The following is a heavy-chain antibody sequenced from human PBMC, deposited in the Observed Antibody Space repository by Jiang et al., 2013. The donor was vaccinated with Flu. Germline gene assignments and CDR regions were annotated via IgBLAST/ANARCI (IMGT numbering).Heavy chain of an antibody. V-gene: IGHV4-38-2*02. J-gene: IGHJ4*02. CDR2: IYHSGST. Sequence: GLLKPSETLSLTCTVSGSSINSGFYWGWIRQTPGKGLEWIGSIYHSGSTYYNPSLKSRIIISVDMPKSQFSLQLSSVTAADTAVYYCARDATGFFDKWGQGTLVTVSS. CDR1: GSSINSGFY. D-gene: IGHD3-10*01. CDR3: ARDATGFFDK.